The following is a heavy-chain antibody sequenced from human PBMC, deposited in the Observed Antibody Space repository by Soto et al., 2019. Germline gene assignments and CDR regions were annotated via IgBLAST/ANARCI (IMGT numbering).Heavy chain of an antibody. CDR3: ATLPDPYYYYGMDV. V-gene: IGHV3-53*01. J-gene: IGHJ6*02. CDR1: GFTVSSNY. Sequence: GGSLRLSCAASGFTVSSNYMSWVRQAPGKGLEWVSVIYSGGSTYYADSVKDRFTISRDNSKNTLYLQMNSLRAEDTAVYYCATLPDPYYYYGMDVWGQGTTVTVSS. CDR2: IYSGGST.